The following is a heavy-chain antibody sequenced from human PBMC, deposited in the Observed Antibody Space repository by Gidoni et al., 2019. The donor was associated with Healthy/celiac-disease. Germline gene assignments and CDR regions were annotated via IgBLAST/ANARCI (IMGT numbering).Heavy chain of an antibody. CDR1: GFTFSSYA. V-gene: IGHV3-30*04. CDR3: ARAAAAGPNPYGMDV. J-gene: IGHJ6*02. Sequence: QVQLVESGGGVVQPGRSLRLSCAASGFTFSSYAMHWVRQAPGKGLEWVAVISYDGSNKYYADSVKGRFTTARDNSKNTLYLQMNSLRAEDTAVYYCARAAAAGPNPYGMDVWGQGTTVTVSS. CDR2: ISYDGSNK. D-gene: IGHD6-13*01.